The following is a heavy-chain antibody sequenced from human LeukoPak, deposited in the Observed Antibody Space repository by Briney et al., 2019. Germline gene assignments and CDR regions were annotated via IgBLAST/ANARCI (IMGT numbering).Heavy chain of an antibody. D-gene: IGHD2-21*02. CDR3: ASAREYCGSDECYDYFQY. J-gene: IGHJ1*01. CDR2: IYSGGST. V-gene: IGHV3-53*01. CDR1: GFTVRTHS. Sequence: GGSLRLSCTASGFTVRTHSMSWVRQAPGKGLEWVSVIYSGGSTYYADSVNGRFTISRDSSKNTLFLQMNSLRAEDTALYYCASAREYCGSDECYDYFQYWGQGTLVTVSS.